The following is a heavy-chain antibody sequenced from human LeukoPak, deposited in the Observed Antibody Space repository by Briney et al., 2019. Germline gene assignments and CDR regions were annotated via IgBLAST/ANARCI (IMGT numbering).Heavy chain of an antibody. D-gene: IGHD3-16*02. J-gene: IGHJ4*02. CDR2: IIPIFGTA. V-gene: IGHV1-69*05. Sequence: SVKVSRKASGGTFSSYAISWVRQAPGQGLEWMGGIIPIFGTANYAQKFQGRVTITTDESTSTAYMELSSLRSEDTAVYYCATEREGWGSYRPYYFDYWGQGTLVTVSS. CDR1: GGTFSSYA. CDR3: ATEREGWGSYRPYYFDY.